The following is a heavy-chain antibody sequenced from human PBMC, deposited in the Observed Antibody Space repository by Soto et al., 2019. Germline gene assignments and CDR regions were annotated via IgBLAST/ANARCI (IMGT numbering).Heavy chain of an antibody. Sequence: LRLSCAASGFTFRDYAMSWVRQAPGKGLEWVPDISGSGDSARHADSVKGRFTISRDNSKNTLYLQMNSLRVDDTAVYYCGKERRGSGWSVCNFWGQGTLVTVSS. V-gene: IGHV3-23*01. D-gene: IGHD6-19*01. CDR1: GFTFRDYA. J-gene: IGHJ4*02. CDR3: GKERRGSGWSVCNF. CDR2: ISGSGDSA.